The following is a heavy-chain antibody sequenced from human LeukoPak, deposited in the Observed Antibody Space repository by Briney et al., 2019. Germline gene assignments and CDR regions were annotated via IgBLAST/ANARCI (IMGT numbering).Heavy chain of an antibody. CDR2: INPSGGST. J-gene: IGHJ6*03. D-gene: IGHD2-2*01. CDR3: ARGRGSECSSTSCYDGYYYYYYMDV. CDR1: GYTFTSYY. V-gene: IGHV1-46*01. Sequence: ASVKVSCKASGYTFTSYYMHWVRQAPGQGLEWMGIINPSGGSTSYAQKFQGRVTMTRDTSTSTVYMELSSLRSEDTPVYYRARGRGSECSSTSCYDGYYYYYYMDVWGKGTTVTVSS.